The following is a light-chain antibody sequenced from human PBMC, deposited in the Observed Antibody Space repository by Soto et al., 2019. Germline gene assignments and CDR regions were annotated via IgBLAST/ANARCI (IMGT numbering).Light chain of an antibody. CDR2: NND. Sequence: QSVLTRPPSASETPGQRVTISCSGSSSNIGSNYVNWYQQLPGTAPKLLIYNNDQRPSGVPDRFSASKSGTSASLAISGLQSEDEADYYCAAWDDSLNVVFGGGTKLTVL. CDR3: AAWDDSLNVV. J-gene: IGLJ3*02. CDR1: SSNIGSNY. V-gene: IGLV1-44*01.